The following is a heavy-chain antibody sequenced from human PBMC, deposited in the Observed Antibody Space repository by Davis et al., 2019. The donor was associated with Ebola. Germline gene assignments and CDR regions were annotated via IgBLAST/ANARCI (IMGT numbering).Heavy chain of an antibody. CDR2: IIPIFGTA. J-gene: IGHJ4*02. CDR3: ARERIMTTVTTALGY. CDR1: GYTFTSYA. D-gene: IGHD4-17*01. V-gene: IGHV1-69*13. Sequence: SVKVSCKASGYTFTSYAISWVRQAPGQGLEWMGGIIPIFGTANYAQKFQGRVTITADESTSTAYMELSSLRSEDTAVYYCARERIMTTVTTALGYWGQGTLVTVSS.